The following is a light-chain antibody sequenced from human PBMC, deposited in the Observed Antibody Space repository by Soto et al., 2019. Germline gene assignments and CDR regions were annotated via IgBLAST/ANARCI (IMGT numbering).Light chain of an antibody. Sequence: DIQMTQSPSSVSASVGDSVTITCRASQGISNWLAWYQQKPGKAHKLLISAASSLQSGVPSRFSGSGSGTDFTLIISSLQPEDVATYYCQQANSLPRTFGPGTNVDIK. V-gene: IGKV1D-12*01. J-gene: IGKJ3*01. CDR1: QGISNW. CDR2: AAS. CDR3: QQANSLPRT.